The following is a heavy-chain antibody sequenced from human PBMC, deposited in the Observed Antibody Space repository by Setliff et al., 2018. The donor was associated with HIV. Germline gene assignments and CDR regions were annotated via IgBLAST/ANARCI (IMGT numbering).Heavy chain of an antibody. CDR3: ARETEAGTFDY. V-gene: IGHV4-34*01. J-gene: IGHJ4*02. CDR1: GGSFSGYY. Sequence: SETLSLTCAVYGGSFSGYYWSWVHQPPGKGLEWIGEINHSGSTNYNPSLKSRVTVSVDTSKNQFSLKVSSVTAADTAVYYCARETEAGTFDYWGQGTLVTVSS. CDR2: INHSGST. D-gene: IGHD6-19*01.